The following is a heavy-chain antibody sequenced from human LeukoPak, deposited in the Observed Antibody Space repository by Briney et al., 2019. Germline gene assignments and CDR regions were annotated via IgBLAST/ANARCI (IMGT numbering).Heavy chain of an antibody. CDR3: ARGQRRYPRNYDSSGYYLNSGAFDI. Sequence: SETLSLTCAVYGGSFSGYYWSWIRQPPGKGLEWIWEINHSGSTNYNPTLKSRVTISVDTSKNQFSLKLSSVTAADTAVYYCARGQRRYPRNYDSSGYYLNSGAFDIWGQGTMVTVSS. J-gene: IGHJ3*02. V-gene: IGHV4-34*01. CDR1: GGSFSGYY. D-gene: IGHD3-22*01. CDR2: INHSGST.